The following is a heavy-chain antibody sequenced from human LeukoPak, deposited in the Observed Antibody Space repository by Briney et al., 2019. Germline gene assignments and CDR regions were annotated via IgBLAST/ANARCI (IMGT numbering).Heavy chain of an antibody. J-gene: IGHJ4*02. D-gene: IGHD3-22*01. CDR1: GFTFSSYW. V-gene: IGHV3-7*03. Sequence: GGSLRLSCAASGFTFSSYWMSWVRQAPGKGLEWVANIKQDGSEKYYVDSVKGRFTISRDNAKNSLYLQMNSLRAEDTAVYYCAKASAMIVVVSKHFDYRGQGTLVTVSS. CDR2: IKQDGSEK. CDR3: AKASAMIVVVSKHFDY.